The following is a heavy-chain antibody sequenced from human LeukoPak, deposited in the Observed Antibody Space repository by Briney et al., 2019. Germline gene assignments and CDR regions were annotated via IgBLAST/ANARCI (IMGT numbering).Heavy chain of an antibody. V-gene: IGHV1/OR15-1*04. D-gene: IGHD3-22*01. J-gene: IGHJ4*02. Sequence: ASVKVTCKASGYIFTDYYMHWVRQAPGQELGWMGRINPNSGGTNYAQKFQGRVTMTEDTSVDTAYLELSSLRSEDTAVYYCATPRDSDNRGYYYDLTYWGQGTLVTVSS. CDR1: GYIFTDYY. CDR3: ATPRDSDNRGYYYDLTY. CDR2: INPNSGGT.